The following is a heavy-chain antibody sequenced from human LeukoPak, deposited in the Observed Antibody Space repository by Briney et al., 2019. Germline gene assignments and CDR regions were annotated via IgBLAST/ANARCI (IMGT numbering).Heavy chain of an antibody. V-gene: IGHV3-48*03. CDR1: GFTFSSYE. J-gene: IGHJ4*02. CDR2: ISSSGSTI. CDR3: AKGEGQLVVDYFDY. Sequence: GGSLRLSCAASGFTFSSYEMNWVRQAPGKGLEWVSYISSSGSTIYYADSVKGRFTISRDNAKNSLYLQMNSLRAEDTAVYYCAKGEGQLVVDYFDYWGQGTLVTVSS. D-gene: IGHD6-6*01.